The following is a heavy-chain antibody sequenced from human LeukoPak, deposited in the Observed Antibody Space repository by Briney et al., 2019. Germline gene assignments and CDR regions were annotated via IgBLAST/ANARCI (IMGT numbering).Heavy chain of an antibody. Sequence: PGGSLRLSCAASGFTFSSYWMSWVRQAPGKGLEWVSLISWDGGSTYYADSVKGRFTISRDNSKNSLYLQMNSLRTEDTALYYCAKDKGESSSWGTFDYWGQGTLVTVSS. D-gene: IGHD6-13*01. V-gene: IGHV3-43*01. CDR2: ISWDGGST. CDR1: GFTFSSYW. J-gene: IGHJ4*02. CDR3: AKDKGESSSWGTFDY.